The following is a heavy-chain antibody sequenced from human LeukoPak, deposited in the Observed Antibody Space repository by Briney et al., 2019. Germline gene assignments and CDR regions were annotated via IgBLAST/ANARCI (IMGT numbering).Heavy chain of an antibody. CDR3: ARERRVYYMDV. D-gene: IGHD3-3*01. CDR2: IYTSGST. Sequence: SQTLSLTCTVSGGSISSGSYYWSWIRQPAGKGLEWIGRIYTSGSTNYNPSLKSRVTISVDTSKNQFSLKLGSVTAADTAVYYCARERRVYYMDVWGKGTTVTVSS. V-gene: IGHV4-61*02. CDR1: GGSISSGSYY. J-gene: IGHJ6*03.